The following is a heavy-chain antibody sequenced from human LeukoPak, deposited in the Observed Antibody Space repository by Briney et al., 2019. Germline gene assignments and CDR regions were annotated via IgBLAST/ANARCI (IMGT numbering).Heavy chain of an antibody. Sequence: GGSLRLSCAASGFTFSTFAMIWVRQPPGKGLEWVSSIFPSGGEIHYADSVRGRFTISRDNSKSTLSLQMDSLRADDTAIYYCATYRQVLLPFESWGQGTLVTVSS. V-gene: IGHV3-23*01. CDR2: IFPSGGEI. CDR1: GFTFSTFA. J-gene: IGHJ4*02. CDR3: ATYRQVLLPFES. D-gene: IGHD2-8*02.